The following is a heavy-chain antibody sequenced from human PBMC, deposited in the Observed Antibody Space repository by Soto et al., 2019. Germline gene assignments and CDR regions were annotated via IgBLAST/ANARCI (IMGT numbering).Heavy chain of an antibody. D-gene: IGHD1-1*01. Sequence: QVQLQQWGAGLLKPSETLSLSCAVYGASFSGYYWNWIRQPPGKGLEWIGEINQSGSTNYSPSLKTRVTISVDTSKKQFSLRVSSVTAADTAVYYCARRFSGTGQYFDYWGQGTLVTVSS. J-gene: IGHJ4*02. CDR2: INQSGST. CDR3: ARRFSGTGQYFDY. V-gene: IGHV4-34*02. CDR1: GASFSGYY.